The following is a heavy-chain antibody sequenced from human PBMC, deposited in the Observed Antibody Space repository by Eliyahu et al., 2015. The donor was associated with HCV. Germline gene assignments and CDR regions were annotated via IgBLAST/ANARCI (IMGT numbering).Heavy chain of an antibody. D-gene: IGHD3-16*01. Sequence: EVQLVESGGGLVKPGGSLRLSCAASGFSFNNYNMNWVRQAPGKGLEWVSSISTDSSYIYYGDSVKGRFTISRDNAKNSLFLQMNSLGADDTAVYYCARLRREGLRLGEPTYDPWGQGTLVTVSS. V-gene: IGHV3-21*01. CDR3: ARLRREGLRLGEPTYDP. J-gene: IGHJ5*02. CDR1: GFSFNNYN. CDR2: ISTDSSYI.